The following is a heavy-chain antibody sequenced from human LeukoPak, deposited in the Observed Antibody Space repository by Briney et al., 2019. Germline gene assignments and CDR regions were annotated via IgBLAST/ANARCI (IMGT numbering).Heavy chain of an antibody. D-gene: IGHD3-22*01. V-gene: IGHV3-30*19. CDR3: ARVGYYDSSGYRDTFDY. CDR2: ISYDGSNK. CDR1: GFTFSSYG. J-gene: IGHJ4*02. Sequence: GGSLRLSCAASGFTFSSYGMHGVRQAPGKGLEWVAVISYDGSNKYYADSVKGRFTISRDNSKNTLYLQMNSLRAEDTAVYYCARVGYYDSSGYRDTFDYWGQGTLVTVSS.